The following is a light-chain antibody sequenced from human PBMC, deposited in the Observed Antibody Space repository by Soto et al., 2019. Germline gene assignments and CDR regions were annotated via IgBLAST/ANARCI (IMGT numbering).Light chain of an antibody. V-gene: IGKV4-1*01. CDR3: HQYYSPLT. J-gene: IGKJ4*01. CDR2: WAS. Sequence: DIVMTQSPDSLAVSLGERATINCKSSQSVLYSSNNKNYLAWYQQKPGQPPKLLIYWASTRESGVPDRFSGSGSGTDFTLTISSLQAEDVAFYYCHQYYSPLTFGGGTKVDIK. CDR1: QSVLYSSNNKNY.